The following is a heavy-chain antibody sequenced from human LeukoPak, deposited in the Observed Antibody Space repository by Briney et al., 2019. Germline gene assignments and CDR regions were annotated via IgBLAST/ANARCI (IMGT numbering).Heavy chain of an antibody. V-gene: IGHV4-59*01. CDR2: IYYSGSN. CDR3: ARVRRGYSYGLDY. D-gene: IGHD5-18*01. J-gene: IGHJ4*02. CDR1: GGSISSYY. Sequence: SETLSLTCTVSGGSISSYYWSWIRQPPGKGLEWIGYIYYSGSNNYNPSLKSRVTISVDTSKNQFSLKLSSVTAADTAVYYCARVRRGYSYGLDYWGQGTLVTVSS.